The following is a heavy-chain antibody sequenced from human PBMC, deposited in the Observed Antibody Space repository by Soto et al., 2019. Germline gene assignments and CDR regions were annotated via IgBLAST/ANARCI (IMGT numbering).Heavy chain of an antibody. Sequence: ASLTVSCDASGYSFTTLYLNSVRQTAGKGLEWMGWMEPRTGKTGYAQKFQGRVTMTRDTSINTAYMELTTLTSDDTAFYYCARGVSAGVDYWGQGTLVTVSS. D-gene: IGHD1-26*01. CDR3: ARGVSAGVDY. CDR1: GYSFTTLY. J-gene: IGHJ4*02. CDR2: MEPRTGKT. V-gene: IGHV1-8*01.